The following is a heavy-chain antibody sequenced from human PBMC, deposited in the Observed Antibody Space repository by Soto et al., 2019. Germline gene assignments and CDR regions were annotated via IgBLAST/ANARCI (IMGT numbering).Heavy chain of an antibody. D-gene: IGHD6-19*01. J-gene: IGHJ4*02. CDR3: VCSIGWYSFDY. V-gene: IGHV4-4*02. Sequence: QVHLRESGPGLVKPSGTLSLTCAVSGASISSSNWWIWVRQPPGKGLEWVGEIYHRGRTYYNPSLKSRVTLSTDESKNQFSLTLNSVTAADTAVYFCVCSIGWYSFDYWGQGTLATVSS. CDR1: GASISSSNW. CDR2: IYHRGRT.